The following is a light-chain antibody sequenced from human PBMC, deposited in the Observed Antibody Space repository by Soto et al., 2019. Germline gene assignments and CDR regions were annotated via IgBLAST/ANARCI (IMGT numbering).Light chain of an antibody. V-gene: IGLV1-44*01. CDR3: AAWDDSLNGLYV. CDR2: SNN. CDR1: SSNI. Sequence: QSVLTQPPSASGTPGQRVTISCSGSSSNISWYQQLPGTAPKLLIYSNNQRPSGVPDRFSGSKSGTSASLAISGLQSEDEADYYCAAWDDSLNGLYVFGTGTKLTVL. J-gene: IGLJ1*01.